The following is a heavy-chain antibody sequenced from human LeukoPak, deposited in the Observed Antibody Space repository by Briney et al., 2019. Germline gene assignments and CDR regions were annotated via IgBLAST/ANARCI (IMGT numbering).Heavy chain of an antibody. CDR2: IYYSGST. CDR3: ARLHRGVRYYYYYMDV. V-gene: IGHV4-59*12. Sequence: SETLSLTCTVSGGSISSYYWSWIRQPPGKGLEWIGYIYYSGSTNYNPSLKSRVTISVDTSKNQFSLKLSSVTAADTAVYYCARLHRGVRYYYYYMDVWGKGTTVTVSS. D-gene: IGHD3-10*01. CDR1: GGSISSYY. J-gene: IGHJ6*03.